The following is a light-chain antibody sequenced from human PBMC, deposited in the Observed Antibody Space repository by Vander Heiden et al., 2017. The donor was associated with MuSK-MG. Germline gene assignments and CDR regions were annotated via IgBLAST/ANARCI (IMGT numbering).Light chain of an antibody. CDR2: AAS. CDR3: QQRYSPAFT. J-gene: IGKJ3*01. Sequence: DIQMTQSPSSLSASVGDRVTITCRPSQTISNYLNWFQQKPGKAPKLLINAASSLQSGVPSRFSGSGSGTDFTLTISSLQPEDFATYYCQQRYSPAFTLGNGTKVYLK. V-gene: IGKV1-39*01. CDR1: QTISNY.